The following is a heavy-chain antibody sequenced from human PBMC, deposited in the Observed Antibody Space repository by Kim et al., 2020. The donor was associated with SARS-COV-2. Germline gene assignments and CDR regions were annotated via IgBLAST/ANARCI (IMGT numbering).Heavy chain of an antibody. Sequence: GGSLRLSCAASGFTVSSNYMSWVRQAPGKGLEWVSVIYSGGSTYYADSVKGRFTISRDNSKNTLYLQMNSLRAEDTAVYYCARDGPLDYGGNSVYYYYGMDVWGQGTTVIVSS. J-gene: IGHJ6*02. D-gene: IGHD4-17*01. CDR1: GFTVSSNY. V-gene: IGHV3-53*01. CDR3: ARDGPLDYGGNSVYYYYGMDV. CDR2: IYSGGST.